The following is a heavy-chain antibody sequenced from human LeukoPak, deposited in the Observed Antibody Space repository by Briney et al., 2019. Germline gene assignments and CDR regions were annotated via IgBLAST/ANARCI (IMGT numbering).Heavy chain of an antibody. V-gene: IGHV3-30-3*01. Sequence: PGRSLTLSCAASGLTFSSYAMHWVRQAPGKGLEWVAVISYDGSNKYYADSVKGRFTISRDNSKNTLYLQMNSLRAEDTAVYYCARDPASQWLVSSYLFDYWGQGTLVTVSS. CDR1: GLTFSSYA. CDR3: ARDPASQWLVSSYLFDY. D-gene: IGHD6-19*01. J-gene: IGHJ4*02. CDR2: ISYDGSNK.